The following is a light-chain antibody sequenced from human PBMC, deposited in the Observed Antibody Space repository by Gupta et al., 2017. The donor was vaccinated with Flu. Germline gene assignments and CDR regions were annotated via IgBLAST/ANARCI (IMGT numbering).Light chain of an antibody. J-gene: IGLJ2*01. CDR2: EVS. V-gene: IGLV2-8*01. CDR3: STYTNTNNHHVV. Sequence: ISCHGTASEVCDKNNDSWYQQHAGKAPNLMISEVSKRPDGVPARFSGSKSVTTASLTVAGLQAEDEADYYCSTYTNTNNHHVVFGGGTKLTVL. CDR1: ASEVCDKNN.